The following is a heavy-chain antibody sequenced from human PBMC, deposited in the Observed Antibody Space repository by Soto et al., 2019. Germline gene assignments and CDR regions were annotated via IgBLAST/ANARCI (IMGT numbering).Heavy chain of an antibody. J-gene: IGHJ3*02. Sequence: QVQLQESGPGLVKPSQTLSLTCTVSGGSISSGGYYWSWIRQHPGKGLEWIGYIYYSGRTYYNPYPNSRVTISVDTSKNQVSLKLSSVTAADTAVYYCARELGNDAFDIWGQGTIVTVSS. CDR2: IYYSGRT. CDR1: GGSISSGGYY. D-gene: IGHD7-27*01. CDR3: ARELGNDAFDI. V-gene: IGHV4-31*03.